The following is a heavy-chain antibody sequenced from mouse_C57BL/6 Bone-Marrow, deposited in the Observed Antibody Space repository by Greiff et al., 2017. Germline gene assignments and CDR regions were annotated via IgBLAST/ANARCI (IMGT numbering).Heavy chain of an antibody. CDR1: GYTFTSYW. CDR3: TCYDYDVGAWCAY. CDR2: IYPGNSDT. V-gene: IGHV1-5*01. D-gene: IGHD2-4*01. J-gene: IGHJ3*01. Sequence: EVQLQQSGTVLARPGASVKMSCKTSGYTFTSYWMHWVKQRPGQGLEWIGAIYPGNSDTSYNQQFKGKAKLTAVTSASTAYMELSSLTSEDSAVYDCTCYDYDVGAWCAYWGQGTLVTVSA.